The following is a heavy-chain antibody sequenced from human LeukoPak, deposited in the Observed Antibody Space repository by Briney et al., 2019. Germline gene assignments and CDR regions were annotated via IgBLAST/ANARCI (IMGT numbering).Heavy chain of an antibody. Sequence: SVKVSCKASGGTFSSYAISWVRQAPGQGLEWMGRIIPIFGTANYAQKFQGRVTITTDESTSTAYMELSSLRSEDTAVYYCARVVTDSSSWSSPVPAEYFQHWGQGTLVTISS. V-gene: IGHV1-69*05. CDR1: GGTFSSYA. J-gene: IGHJ1*01. CDR2: IIPIFGTA. CDR3: ARVVTDSSSWSSPVPAEYFQH. D-gene: IGHD6-13*01.